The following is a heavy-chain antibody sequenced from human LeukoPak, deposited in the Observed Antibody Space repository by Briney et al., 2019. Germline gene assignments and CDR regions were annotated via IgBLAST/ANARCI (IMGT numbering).Heavy chain of an antibody. V-gene: IGHV3-21*01. CDR3: XRXRWETEMAXIYPLPFDY. Sequence: PGGSLRLSCAASGFTFSSYSMNWVRQAPGKGLEWVSSISSSSSYIYYADSVKGRFTISRDNAKNSLYLQMNSLRAEDTAVYYXXRXRWETEMAXIYPLPFDYWGQGTLVTVSS. CDR2: ISSSSSYI. D-gene: IGHD5-24*01. CDR1: GFTFSSYS. J-gene: IGHJ4*02.